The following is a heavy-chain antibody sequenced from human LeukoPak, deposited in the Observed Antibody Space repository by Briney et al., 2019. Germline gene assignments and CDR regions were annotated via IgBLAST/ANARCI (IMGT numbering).Heavy chain of an antibody. D-gene: IGHD3-3*01. CDR2: INHSGGA. Sequence: SETLSLTCAVYGGSFIGYYWSWIRQPPGKGLEWIGEINHSGGANYNPSLKSRVTISADTSKSPFSLKLGSVTAADTAVYYCARVPLRFLEPFDYWGQGTLVTVSS. CDR1: GGSFIGYY. CDR3: ARVPLRFLEPFDY. V-gene: IGHV4-34*01. J-gene: IGHJ4*02.